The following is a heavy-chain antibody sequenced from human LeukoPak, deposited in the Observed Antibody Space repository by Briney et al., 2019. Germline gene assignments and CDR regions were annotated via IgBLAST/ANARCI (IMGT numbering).Heavy chain of an antibody. D-gene: IGHD3-22*01. Sequence: GASVKVSCKASGYTFTGYYMHWVRQAPGQGLEWMGWINPNSGGTNYAQKFQGRVTMTRDTSISTAYMELSRLRSDDTAVYYCARVEYYDSSGYPSYEYFDYWGPGTLVTVSS. CDR3: ARVEYYDSSGYPSYEYFDY. CDR1: GYTFTGYY. J-gene: IGHJ4*02. V-gene: IGHV1-2*02. CDR2: INPNSGGT.